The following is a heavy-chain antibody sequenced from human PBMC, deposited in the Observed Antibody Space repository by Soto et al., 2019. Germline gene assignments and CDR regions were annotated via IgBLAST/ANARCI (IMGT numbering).Heavy chain of an antibody. J-gene: IGHJ4*02. CDR3: AKDWDYDSSGDFDY. D-gene: IGHD3-22*01. V-gene: IGHV3-9*01. CDR2: ISWNSGSI. CDR1: GFIFDDYA. Sequence: GGSLRLSCVASGFIFDDYAMHWVRQAPGKGLEWVSGISWNSGSIGYADSVKGRFTISRDNAKNSLYLQMNSLRAEDTALYYCAKDWDYDSSGDFDYWGQGTLVTVSS.